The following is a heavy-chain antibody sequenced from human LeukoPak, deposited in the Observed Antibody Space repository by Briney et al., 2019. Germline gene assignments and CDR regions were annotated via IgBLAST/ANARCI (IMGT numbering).Heavy chain of an antibody. CDR2: IYTGGST. CDR3: ARDPGRYGFDY. V-gene: IGHV3-66*01. J-gene: IGHJ4*02. CDR1: GFTVSSNY. D-gene: IGHD6-19*01. Sequence: PGGSLRLSCAASGFTVSSNYMSWVRQAPGKGLEWVSVIYTGGSTYYADSVKGRFTISRDNSKNTLYLQMNSLRADDTAVYFCARDPGRYGFDYWGQGTLVTVSS.